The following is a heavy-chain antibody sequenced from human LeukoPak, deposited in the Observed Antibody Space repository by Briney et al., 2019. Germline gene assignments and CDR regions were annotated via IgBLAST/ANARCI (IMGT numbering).Heavy chain of an antibody. CDR2: INSDGSST. CDR1: GFTFSSYW. Sequence: GGSLRLSCAASGFTFSSYWMHWVRHAPGKGLVWVSRINSDGSSTSYADSVKGRFTISRDNAKNTLYLQMNSLRAEDTAVYYCARSGSYWYFDLWGRGTLVTVSS. J-gene: IGHJ2*01. D-gene: IGHD1-26*01. V-gene: IGHV3-74*01. CDR3: ARSGSYWYFDL.